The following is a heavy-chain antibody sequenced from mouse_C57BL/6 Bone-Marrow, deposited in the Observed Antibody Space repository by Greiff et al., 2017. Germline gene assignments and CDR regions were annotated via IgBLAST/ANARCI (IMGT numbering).Heavy chain of an antibody. V-gene: IGHV5-2*01. J-gene: IGHJ1*03. CDR3: ARHGTTVVATDWYFDV. Sequence: EVKLVESGGGLVQPGESLKLSCESNEYEFPSHDMSWVRKTPEKRLELVAAINSDGGSTYYPDPMERRFIISRDNTKKTLYLQMSSLRSEDTALYYWARHGTTVVATDWYFDVWGTGTTVTVSS. CDR1: EYEFPSHD. CDR2: INSDGGST. D-gene: IGHD1-1*01.